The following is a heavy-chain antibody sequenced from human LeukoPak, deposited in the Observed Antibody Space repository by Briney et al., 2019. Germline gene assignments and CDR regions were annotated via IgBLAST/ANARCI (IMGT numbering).Heavy chain of an antibody. CDR3: AKEGSETGYAPLDY. J-gene: IGHJ4*02. CDR1: GFIFDDYG. Sequence: GGSLRLSCAASGFIFDDYGMSWVRQAPGKGLEWVSGINWNGGSTSYADSVKGRFTISRDNAKNSLYLQMNSLRAEDMALYYCAKEGSETGYAPLDYWGQGTLVTVSS. V-gene: IGHV3-20*04. CDR2: INWNGGST. D-gene: IGHD3-9*01.